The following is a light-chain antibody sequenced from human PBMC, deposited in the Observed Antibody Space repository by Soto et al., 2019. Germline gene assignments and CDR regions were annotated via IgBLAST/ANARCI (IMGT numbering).Light chain of an antibody. J-gene: IGKJ3*01. CDR2: SAS. V-gene: IGKV1-12*01. Sequence: DIQMTQSPSSVSASVGDRVSISCRASQGISSWLAWYQQKPGKAPSLLIYSASTLYSGVPSRFSGSGSGTDFTLTISSLQPEDFATYYCQQYYSYPFTFGPGTKVDIK. CDR1: QGISSW. CDR3: QQYYSYPFT.